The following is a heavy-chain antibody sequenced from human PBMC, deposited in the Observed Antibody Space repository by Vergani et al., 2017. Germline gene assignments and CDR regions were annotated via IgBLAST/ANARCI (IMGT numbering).Heavy chain of an antibody. CDR1: GYTFFNYG. CDR3: ARDGTYYYGSGSFYLFDY. Sequence: QVQLVQSGPEVKRPGASVKVSCKTSGYTFFNYGVNWIRRAPGQGFEWLGWIRADTGDTKYSERLQDRVTLTTDSSTNTAYMELRSLKSDYTAVYYCARDGTYYYGSGSFYLFDYWGQGTLVTVSS. CDR2: IRADTGDT. V-gene: IGHV1-18*04. D-gene: IGHD3-10*01. J-gene: IGHJ4*02.